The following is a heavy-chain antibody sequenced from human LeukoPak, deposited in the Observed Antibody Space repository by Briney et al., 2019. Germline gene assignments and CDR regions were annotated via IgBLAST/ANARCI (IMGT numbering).Heavy chain of an antibody. J-gene: IGHJ4*02. CDR3: ATGLTMVRGVTIN. V-gene: IGHV4-61*02. D-gene: IGHD3-10*01. Sequence: PSETLSLTCTVSGGSISSGSYYWSWIRQPAGKGLEWIGRIYTSGSTKYNPSLKSRVTISVDTSKNQFSLKLSSVTAADTAVYYCATGLTMVRGVTINWGQGTLVTVSS. CDR2: IYTSGST. CDR1: GGSISSGSYY.